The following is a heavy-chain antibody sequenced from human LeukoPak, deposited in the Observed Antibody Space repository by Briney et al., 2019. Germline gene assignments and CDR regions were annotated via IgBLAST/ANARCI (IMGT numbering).Heavy chain of an antibody. D-gene: IGHD3-3*01. CDR1: GGSISSYY. J-gene: IGHJ6*03. CDR3: ARGVGYITYYDFWSGSRSPPGYMDV. V-gene: IGHV4-59*01. Sequence: TSETLSLTCTVSGGSISSYYWSWIRQPPGKGLEWIGYIYYSGSTNYNPSLKSRVTISVDTSKNQFSLKLSSVTAADTAVYYCARGVGYITYYDFWSGSRSPPGYMDVWGKGTTVTVSS. CDR2: IYYSGST.